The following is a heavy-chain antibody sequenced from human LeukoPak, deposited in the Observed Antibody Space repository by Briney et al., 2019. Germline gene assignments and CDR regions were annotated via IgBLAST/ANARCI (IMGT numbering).Heavy chain of an antibody. CDR3: ARDVDTVTPYYFDY. CDR1: GYTFTGYY. CDR2: INPNSGGT. J-gene: IGHJ4*02. D-gene: IGHD4-4*01. Sequence: ASVKVSCKASGYTFTGYYMHWVRQAPGQGLEWMGWINPNSGGTNYAQKFQGRVTMTRDTSISTAYMELSRLRSDDTAVYYCARDVDTVTPYYFDYWGQGTLVTVSS. V-gene: IGHV1-2*02.